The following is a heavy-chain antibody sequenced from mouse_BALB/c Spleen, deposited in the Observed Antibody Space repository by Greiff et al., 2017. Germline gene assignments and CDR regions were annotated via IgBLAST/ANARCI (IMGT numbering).Heavy chain of an antibody. V-gene: IGHV5-6*01. CDR3: ARHGNYEDYAMDY. D-gene: IGHD2-1*01. J-gene: IGHJ4*01. CDR2: ISSGGSYT. CDR1: GFTFSSYG. Sequence: EVQVVESGGDLVKPGGSLKLSCAASGFTFSSYGMSWVRQTPDKRLEWVATISSGGSYTYYPDSVKGRFTISRDNAKNTLYLQMSSLKSEDTAMYYCARHGNYEDYAMDYWGQGTSVTVSS.